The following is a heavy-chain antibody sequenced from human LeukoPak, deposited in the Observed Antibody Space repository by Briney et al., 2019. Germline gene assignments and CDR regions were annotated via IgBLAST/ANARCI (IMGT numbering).Heavy chain of an antibody. Sequence: PGGSLRLSCTASGFTFNTYSMSWVRQAPGKGLEWVSYISNSGNTLYYADSVTGRFTISRDNAKNSLYLQMNSLRAEDTAVYYCARDRNTDFWSGYYTNYFDYWGQGTLVTVSS. J-gene: IGHJ4*02. CDR2: ISNSGNTL. CDR3: ARDRNTDFWSGYYTNYFDY. V-gene: IGHV3-48*01. CDR1: GFTFNTYS. D-gene: IGHD3-3*01.